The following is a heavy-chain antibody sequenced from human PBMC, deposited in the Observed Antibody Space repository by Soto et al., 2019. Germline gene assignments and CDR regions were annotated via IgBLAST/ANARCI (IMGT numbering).Heavy chain of an antibody. CDR3: EKDHYDNSGYYDFDD. J-gene: IGHJ4*02. D-gene: IGHD3-22*01. CDR1: GFTFSSYG. CDR2: ISNDGSNR. Sequence: QVQLVESGGGVVQPGRSLRLSCAASGFTFSSYGMHWVRQAPGKGLEWAAVISNDGSNRYYADSVKGRFTISRDNSENTLYLQMNRLRAEDTAVYYCEKDHYDNSGYYDFDDWGQGTLVTVSS. V-gene: IGHV3-30*18.